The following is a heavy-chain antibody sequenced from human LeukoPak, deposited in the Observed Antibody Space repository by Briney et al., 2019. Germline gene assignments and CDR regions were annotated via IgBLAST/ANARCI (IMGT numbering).Heavy chain of an antibody. CDR2: IKHDGSEK. V-gene: IGHV3-7*05. CDR1: GFTFSRYW. Sequence: GGSLRLSCAASGFTFSRYWMSWVRQAPGKGLEWVAIIKHDGSEKYYVASVKGRFTISRDSAKNSLYLQMNSLRAEDTAVYYCARDWDYYDNSGYYFEYWGRGTLVTVSS. D-gene: IGHD3-22*01. CDR3: ARDWDYYDNSGYYFEY. J-gene: IGHJ4*02.